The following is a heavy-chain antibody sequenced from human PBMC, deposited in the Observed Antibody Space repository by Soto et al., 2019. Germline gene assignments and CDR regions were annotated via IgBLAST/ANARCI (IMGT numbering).Heavy chain of an antibody. D-gene: IGHD3-22*01. CDR2: ISSDGNHQ. V-gene: IGHV3-30*03. J-gene: IGHJ4*01. Sequence: GGSLRLSCAASGFTFSSYAMYWVRQAPGQGLEWVAMISSDGNHQFYVDNVRGRFTVSRDNSKNTLNLQMNSLRPEDTAVYYCSRGTYYPQSSGLHADYWGPGTVVTVSS. CDR1: GFTFSSYA. CDR3: SRGTYYPQSSGLHADY.